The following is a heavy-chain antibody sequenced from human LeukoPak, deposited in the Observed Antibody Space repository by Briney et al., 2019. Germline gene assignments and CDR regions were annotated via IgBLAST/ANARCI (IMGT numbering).Heavy chain of an antibody. CDR3: AKGLWFGESLFDY. CDR1: GFTFNTYG. D-gene: IGHD3-10*01. Sequence: GGSLRLSCAASGFTFNTYGMHWVRQAPGKGLEWVAVIWYDGSNKHYSDSVKGRFTISRDNSKNTLYLQMNSLRAEDTAVYYCAKGLWFGESLFDYWGQGTLVTVSS. V-gene: IGHV3-33*06. J-gene: IGHJ4*02. CDR2: IWYDGSNK.